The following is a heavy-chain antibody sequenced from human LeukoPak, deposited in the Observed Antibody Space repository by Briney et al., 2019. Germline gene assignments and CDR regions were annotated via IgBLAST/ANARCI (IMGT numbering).Heavy chain of an antibody. CDR1: GGSISSYY. D-gene: IGHD5-12*01. Sequence: PSETLSLTCTVSGGSISSYYWSWIRQPAGKGPEWIGRIYTSGSTNYNPSLKSRVTMSVGTSKNQFSLKLSSVTAADTAVYSCARLSDIYYYMDVWGKGTTVTVSS. CDR3: ARLSDIYYYMDV. J-gene: IGHJ6*03. CDR2: IYTSGST. V-gene: IGHV4-4*07.